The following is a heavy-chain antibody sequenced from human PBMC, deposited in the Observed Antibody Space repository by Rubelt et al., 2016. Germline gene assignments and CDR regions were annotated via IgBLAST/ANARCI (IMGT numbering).Heavy chain of an antibody. D-gene: IGHD5-18*01. J-gene: IGHJ4*02. CDR3: AIDIWGYGTFDY. CDR2: VYYSGRT. Sequence: QLQLQESGPGLVKPSETLSLNCSVSGDSITSSSSYWGWIRQPPGKGLEWIGPVYYSGRTSSNSSLKARVDISVDTSKNQVSLKVDSVTAADTAFYYCAIDIWGYGTFDYWGQGTLVTVSS. V-gene: IGHV4-39*07. CDR1: GDSITSSSSY.